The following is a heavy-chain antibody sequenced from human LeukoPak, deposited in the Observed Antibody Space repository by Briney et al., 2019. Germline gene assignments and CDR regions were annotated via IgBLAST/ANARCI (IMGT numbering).Heavy chain of an antibody. J-gene: IGHJ4*02. V-gene: IGHV3-23*01. D-gene: IGHD7-27*01. Sequence: GGSLRLSCAASGFTFSNYAMSWVRQAPGKGLEWVSTLSGSGVTTYCADSVKGRFTISRDNSKNTLYLQMNSLRAEDTAVYYCAKSKNLGISGAFDYWGQGTLVTVSS. CDR1: GFTFSNYA. CDR3: AKSKNLGISGAFDY. CDR2: LSGSGVTT.